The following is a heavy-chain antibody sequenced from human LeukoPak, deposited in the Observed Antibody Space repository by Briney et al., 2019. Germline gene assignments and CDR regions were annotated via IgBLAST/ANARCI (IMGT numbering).Heavy chain of an antibody. CDR2: ISGSGGST. CDR3: ARGRVVVVPAAIYY. D-gene: IGHD2-2*01. V-gene: IGHV3-23*01. J-gene: IGHJ4*02. CDR1: GFTFSSYA. Sequence: GGSLRLSCAASGFTFSSYAMSWVRQAPGKGLEWVSVISGSGGSTYYADSVKGRFTISRDNSKNTLYLQMNSLRAEDTAVYYCARGRVVVVPAAIYYWGQGTLVTVSS.